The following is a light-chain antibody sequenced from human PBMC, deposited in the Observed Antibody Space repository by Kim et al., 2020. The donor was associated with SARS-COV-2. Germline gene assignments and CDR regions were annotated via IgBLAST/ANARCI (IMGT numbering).Light chain of an antibody. V-gene: IGKV3-11*01. Sequence: EIVLTQSPETLSLSPAERATLSCRASQSVNFLAWYQQRPGQAPRLLIYDVSKRATGIPARFRGSGSGTDFTLTITSLEPEDFAVYYCQQRSNWPLTFGGGTKVDIK. CDR2: DVS. CDR1: QSVNF. CDR3: QQRSNWPLT. J-gene: IGKJ4*01.